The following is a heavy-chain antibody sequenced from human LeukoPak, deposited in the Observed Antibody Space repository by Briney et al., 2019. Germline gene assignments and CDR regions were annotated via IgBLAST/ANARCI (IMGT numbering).Heavy chain of an antibody. CDR2: ISAYNGNT. D-gene: IGHD2-2*01. CDR3: ARDDRGYCSSTSCYVIDY. V-gene: IGHV1-18*01. J-gene: IGHJ4*02. Sequence: ASVKVSCKASGGTFSSYAISWVRQAPGQGLEWMGWISAYNGNTNYAQKLQGRVTMTTDTSTSTAYMELRSLRSDDTAVYYCARDDRGYCSSTSCYVIDYWGQGTLVTVSS. CDR1: GGTFSSYA.